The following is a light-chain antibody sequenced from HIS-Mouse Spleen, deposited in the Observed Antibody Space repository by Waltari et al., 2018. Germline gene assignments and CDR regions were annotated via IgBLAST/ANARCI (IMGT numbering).Light chain of an antibody. Sequence: QSALTPPRSVSGSPGQSVTISCTGTSSDVGGYNFVSWYQQHPGKAPKLMIYDVSKRPSGVPDRFSGSKSGNTASLTISGLQAEDEADYYCCSYAGSYTGVFGTGTKVTVL. CDR3: CSYAGSYTGV. CDR1: SSDVGGYNF. CDR2: DVS. J-gene: IGLJ1*01. V-gene: IGLV2-11*01.